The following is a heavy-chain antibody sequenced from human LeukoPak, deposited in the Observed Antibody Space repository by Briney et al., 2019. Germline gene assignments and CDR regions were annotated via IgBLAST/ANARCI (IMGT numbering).Heavy chain of an antibody. D-gene: IGHD3-10*02. J-gene: IGHJ6*04. CDR3: AELGITMIGGV. CDR1: GFTFSSYS. CDR2: ISSSSSYI. Sequence: GGSLRLSCAASGFTFSSYSMNWVRQAPGKGLEWVSSISSSSSYIYYADSEKGRFTISRDNAKNSLYLQMNSLRAEDTAVYYCAELGITMIGGVWGKGTTVTISS. V-gene: IGHV3-21*01.